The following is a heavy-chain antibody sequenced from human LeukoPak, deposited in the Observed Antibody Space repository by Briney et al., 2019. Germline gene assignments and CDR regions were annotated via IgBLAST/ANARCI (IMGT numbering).Heavy chain of an antibody. V-gene: IGHV3-74*01. CDR3: VRDGQGSTPLDY. CDR1: GFTFISHW. CDR2: ISTDGSRP. Sequence: GGSLRLSCAASGFTFISHWMHWVRQAPGKGLVWVSGISTDGSRPRYADSVNGRFTISRDNAKNTLYLQMNSLRAEDTAVYFCVRDGQGSTPLDYWGQGTLVTVSS. D-gene: IGHD2-15*01. J-gene: IGHJ4*02.